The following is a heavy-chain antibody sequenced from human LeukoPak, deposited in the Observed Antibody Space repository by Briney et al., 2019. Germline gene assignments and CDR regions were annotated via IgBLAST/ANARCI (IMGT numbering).Heavy chain of an antibody. J-gene: IGHJ5*02. CDR2: IYYSGST. D-gene: IGHD5-12*01. Sequence: SGTLSLTCTVSGGSISSGGYYWSWIRQHPGKGLEWIGYIYYSGSTYYNPSLKSRVTISVDTSKNQSSLKLSSVTAADTAVYYCARDGYDGWFDPWGQGTLVTVSS. CDR3: ARDGYDGWFDP. V-gene: IGHV4-31*03. CDR1: GGSISSGGYY.